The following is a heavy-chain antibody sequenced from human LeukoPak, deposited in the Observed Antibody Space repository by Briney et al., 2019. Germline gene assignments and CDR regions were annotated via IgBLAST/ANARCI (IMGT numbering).Heavy chain of an antibody. J-gene: IGHJ4*02. V-gene: IGHV3-21*01. Sequence: GGSLRLSCAASGFTFSSYSMNWVRQAPGKGLEWVSSISSSSSYIYYADSVKGRFTISRDNAKNSLYLQMNSLRAEDTAVYYCARGRIAAAGRVTPLFYWGQGTLVTVSS. CDR3: ARGRIAAAGRVTPLFY. CDR2: ISSSSSYI. CDR1: GFTFSSYS. D-gene: IGHD6-13*01.